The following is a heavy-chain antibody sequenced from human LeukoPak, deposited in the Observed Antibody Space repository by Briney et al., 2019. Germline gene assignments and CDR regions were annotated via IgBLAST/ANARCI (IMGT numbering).Heavy chain of an antibody. D-gene: IGHD6-13*01. Sequence: SETLCLTCTVSGGSISSSSYYWGWIRQPPGKGLEWIGSIYYSGSTYYNPSLKIRVTISVDTSKKQFSLKLTSVTAADTTLYYCARGYKPASGKDGAFDIWGQATKATDSS. J-gene: IGHJ3*02. CDR2: IYYSGST. V-gene: IGHV4-39*07. CDR3: ARGYKPASGKDGAFDI. CDR1: GGSISSSSYY.